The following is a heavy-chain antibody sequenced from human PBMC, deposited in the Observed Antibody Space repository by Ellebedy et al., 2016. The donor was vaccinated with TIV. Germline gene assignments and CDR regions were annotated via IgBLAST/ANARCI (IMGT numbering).Heavy chain of an antibody. D-gene: IGHD2-2*02. CDR3: TTGGIVVVPAAIL. CDR1: GFILSDHY. V-gene: IGHV3-15*07. CDR2: IKSKTDGGTT. J-gene: IGHJ4*02. Sequence: GESLKISXAASGFILSDHYMNWVRQAPGKGLEWVGRIKSKTDGGTTDYAAPVKGRFTISRDDSKNTLYLQMNSLKTEDTAVYYCTTGGIVVVPAAILWGQGTLVTVSS.